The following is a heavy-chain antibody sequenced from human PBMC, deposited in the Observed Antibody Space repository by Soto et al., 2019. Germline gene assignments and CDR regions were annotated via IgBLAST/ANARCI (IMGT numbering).Heavy chain of an antibody. D-gene: IGHD2-2*01. Sequence: SETLSLTCAVYGGSFSGYYWSWIRQPPGKGLEWIGEINHSGSTNYNPSLKSRVTISVDTSKNQFSLKLSSVTAADTAVYYCARGLNIVVVPAAGKNWFDPWGQGTLVTVSS. V-gene: IGHV4-34*01. J-gene: IGHJ5*02. CDR2: INHSGST. CDR1: GGSFSGYY. CDR3: ARGLNIVVVPAAGKNWFDP.